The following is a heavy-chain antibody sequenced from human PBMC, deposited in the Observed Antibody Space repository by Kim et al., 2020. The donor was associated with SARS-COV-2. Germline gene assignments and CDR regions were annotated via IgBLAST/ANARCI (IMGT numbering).Heavy chain of an antibody. V-gene: IGHV3-53*01. CDR3: ARGPRAFTFEY. Sequence: GGSLRLSCAASGFSVSRDYMSWVRQAPGKGLEWLSVLFSGGGTYYADSVKGRFTISRDNSKNTLYLQLNSLRAEDTAAYYCARGPRAFTFEYWGQGTLVT. CDR1: GFSVSRDY. CDR2: LFSGGGT. J-gene: IGHJ4*02.